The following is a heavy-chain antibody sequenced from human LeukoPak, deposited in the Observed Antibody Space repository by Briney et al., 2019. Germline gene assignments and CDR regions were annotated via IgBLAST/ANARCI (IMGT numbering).Heavy chain of an antibody. Sequence: SETLSLTCTVSGGSISSGDYYWSWIRQPPGKGLEWIGYIYYSGSTYYNPSLESRVTISVDTSKNQFSLKLSSVTAADTAVYYCAREERYCSSTSCYMIAFDIWGQGTIVTVSS. D-gene: IGHD2-2*02. CDR3: AREERYCSSTSCYMIAFDI. J-gene: IGHJ3*02. V-gene: IGHV4-30-4*08. CDR2: IYYSGST. CDR1: GGSISSGDYY.